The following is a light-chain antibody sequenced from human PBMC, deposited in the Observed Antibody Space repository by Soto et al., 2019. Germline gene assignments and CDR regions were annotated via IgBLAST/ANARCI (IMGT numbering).Light chain of an antibody. CDR3: QQYNSYSWT. Sequence: DIQMTQSPSTLSASVGDRVTLTCRASQSVSSSLAWYQQKPGKVPKLLIYKASSLHSGVPSRFSGSGSGTEFTLTISSLQPDDFATYYCQQYNSYSWTFGQGTTVEIK. V-gene: IGKV1-5*03. J-gene: IGKJ1*01. CDR2: KAS. CDR1: QSVSSS.